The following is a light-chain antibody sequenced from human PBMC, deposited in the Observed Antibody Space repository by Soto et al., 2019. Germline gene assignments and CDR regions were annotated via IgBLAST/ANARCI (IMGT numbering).Light chain of an antibody. J-gene: IGKJ1*01. CDR3: QQRSNWPPT. CDR2: GAS. V-gene: IGKV3-11*01. Sequence: EIALTQSPGTPSLSPGERATLSCRASQSVSNNQQKPGQAPRLLIYGASSRATGIPARFSGSGSGTDFTLTISSLEPEDFAVYYCQQRSNWPPTFGQGTKVDI. CDR1: QSVSNN.